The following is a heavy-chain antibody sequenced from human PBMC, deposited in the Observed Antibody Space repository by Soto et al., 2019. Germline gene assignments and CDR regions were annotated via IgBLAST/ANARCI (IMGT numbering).Heavy chain of an antibody. V-gene: IGHV2-5*02. J-gene: IGHJ4*02. CDR3: AHAYGGRSLY. CDR2: IYWDDTK. Sequence: QITLKESGPTLVKPTQTLTLTCTFSGFSLSTSRVGVGWIRQPPGEALEWLAVIYWDDTKTYRPSLKSRLTIPKDTSKNQVALTMTNMDPVDTATYYCAHAYGGRSLYWGPGTLVTVSS. CDR1: GFSLSTSRVG. D-gene: IGHD1-26*01.